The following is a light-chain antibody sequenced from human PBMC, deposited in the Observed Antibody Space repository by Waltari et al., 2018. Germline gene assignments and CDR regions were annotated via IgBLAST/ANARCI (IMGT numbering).Light chain of an antibody. CDR1: QTVLYSSNNKNY. Sequence: DIVMTQSPDSLAVSLGERATIHGKSSQTVLYSSNNKNYLALYQQKPGQPPKLLIYWASTRESGVPDRFSCSGSGTDFTLTISSLQAEDVAVYYCQQYYSTPWTFGQGTKVEIK. CDR2: WAS. V-gene: IGKV4-1*01. J-gene: IGKJ1*01. CDR3: QQYYSTPWT.